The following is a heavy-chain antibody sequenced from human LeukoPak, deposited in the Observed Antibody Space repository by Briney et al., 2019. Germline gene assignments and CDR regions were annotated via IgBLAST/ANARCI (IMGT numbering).Heavy chain of an antibody. J-gene: IGHJ5*02. CDR3: SRAAAVRQGFDP. D-gene: IGHD6-25*01. CDR2: IYYSGNT. V-gene: IGHV4-39*07. CDR1: GGSISTSGYY. Sequence: SETLSLTCIVSGGSISTSGYYWGWIRQPPGKGLEWIGSIYYSGNTYYNPSLKSRLTISLDTSKNQFSLKSNSITAADTAVYYCSRAAAVRQGFDPWGQGTLVTVSS.